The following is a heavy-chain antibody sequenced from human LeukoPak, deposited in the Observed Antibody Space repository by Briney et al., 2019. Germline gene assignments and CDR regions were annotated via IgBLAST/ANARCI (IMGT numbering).Heavy chain of an antibody. CDR1: GGSISSSSYY. J-gene: IGHJ3*02. D-gene: IGHD2-15*01. V-gene: IGHV4-39*07. CDR3: ARVVVVAATRHDAFDI. Sequence: PSETLSLTCTVSGGSISSSSYYWGWIRQPPGKGLEWIGSIYYSGSTYYNPSLKSRVTISVDTSKNQFSLKLSSVTAADTAVYYCARVVVVAATRHDAFDIWGQGTMVTVSS. CDR2: IYYSGST.